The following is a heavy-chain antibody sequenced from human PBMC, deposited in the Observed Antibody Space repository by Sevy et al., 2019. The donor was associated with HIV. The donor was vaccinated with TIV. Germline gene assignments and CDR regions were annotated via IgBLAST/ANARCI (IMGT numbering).Heavy chain of an antibody. D-gene: IGHD4-4*01. Sequence: GGSLRLSCAASGFTFSSYWMSWVRQAPGKGLEWVANIKQDGSEKYYVESVKGRFTISRDNAKNSLYLQMNSLRAEDTAVYYCARGVADSKDYYYYGMDVWGQGTTVTVSS. CDR2: IKQDGSEK. V-gene: IGHV3-7*01. J-gene: IGHJ6*02. CDR1: GFTFSSYW. CDR3: ARGVADSKDYYYYGMDV.